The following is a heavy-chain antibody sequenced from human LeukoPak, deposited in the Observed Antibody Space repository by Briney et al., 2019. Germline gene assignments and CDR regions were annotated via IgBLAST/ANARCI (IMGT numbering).Heavy chain of an antibody. J-gene: IGHJ5*02. CDR1: GFTFSDYW. D-gene: IGHD4-11*01. CDR2: INPDGSSA. CDR3: ARFRVTVTSIP. Sequence: GGSLRLSCAASGFTFSDYWMHWVRQAPGKGLVWVSRINPDGSSASYADSVKGRFTISRDNAKNTLYLQMNSLRAEDTAVYYCARFRVTVTSIPWGQGTLVTVSS. V-gene: IGHV3-74*01.